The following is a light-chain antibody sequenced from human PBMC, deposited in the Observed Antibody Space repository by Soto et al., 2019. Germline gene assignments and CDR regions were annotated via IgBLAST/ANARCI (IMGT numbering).Light chain of an antibody. V-gene: IGKV1-17*03. J-gene: IGKJ2*01. Sequence: DIQMTQSPSAMSASVGDRVTITCRASQSISNYLAWFQQKPGQGPKRLIYGASNLQSGVPPRFSGSGSETEFTLTISNLQPEDIATYDCLQHNAYPFTFGQGTKLEIK. CDR2: GAS. CDR1: QSISNY. CDR3: LQHNAYPFT.